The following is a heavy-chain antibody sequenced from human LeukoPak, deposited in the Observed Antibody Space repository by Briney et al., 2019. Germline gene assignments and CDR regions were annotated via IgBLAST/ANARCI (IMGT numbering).Heavy chain of an antibody. CDR2: MSYDGSSK. CDR1: GFTFSRSA. Sequence: GGSLRLSCAASGFTFSRSALHWVRQAPGKGLEWVAVMSYDGSSKYYADSVKGRFTISRDNSKNTLYLQMNRLRAEDTAVYYCAKDRYGSGSYYIDYWGQGTLVTVSS. D-gene: IGHD3-10*01. J-gene: IGHJ4*02. V-gene: IGHV3-30-3*01. CDR3: AKDRYGSGSYYIDY.